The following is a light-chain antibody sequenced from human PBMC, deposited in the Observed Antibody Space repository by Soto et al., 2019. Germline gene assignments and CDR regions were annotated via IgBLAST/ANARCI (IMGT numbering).Light chain of an antibody. Sequence: AIRMTQSPSSFSASTRDRVTITCRASQGISSYLAWYQQKPWKAPKLLICAASTLQSTVPSRFSGSGSGTDFTLTSSCLEGEDFETYFFEQDYSDPFTFGPVTIVDI. CDR2: AAS. V-gene: IGKV1-8*01. CDR1: QGISSY. CDR3: EQDYSDPFT. J-gene: IGKJ3*01.